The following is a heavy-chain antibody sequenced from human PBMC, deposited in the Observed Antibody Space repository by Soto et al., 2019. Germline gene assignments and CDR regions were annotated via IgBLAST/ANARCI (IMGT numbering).Heavy chain of an antibody. CDR1: GFTFSSAW. CDR3: TADPHYYTGGVAY. V-gene: IGHV3-15*07. J-gene: IGHJ4*02. CDR2: IKGKVHGETT. D-gene: IGHD2-8*02. Sequence: EVQLVESGGGLVKPGGSPRLSCAASGFTFSSAWLNWVRQAPGKGLEWVGRIKGKVHGETTDYAAPVKGRFSISRDDSSNTLHLQMNSLEIEDTAVYYCTADPHYYTGGVAYWGQGALVTVSS.